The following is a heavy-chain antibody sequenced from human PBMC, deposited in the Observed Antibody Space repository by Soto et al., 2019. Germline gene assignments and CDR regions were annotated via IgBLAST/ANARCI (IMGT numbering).Heavy chain of an antibody. CDR2: IWYDGSNK. V-gene: IGHV3-33*01. Sequence: GGSLRLSCAASGFTFSSYGMHWVRQAPGKGLEWVAVIWYDGSNKYYADSVKGRFTISRDNSKNTLYLQMNSLRAEDTAVYYCARGRPGTTLPHIDYWGQGTLVTVSS. J-gene: IGHJ4*02. D-gene: IGHD1-7*01. CDR1: GFTFSSYG. CDR3: ARGRPGTTLPHIDY.